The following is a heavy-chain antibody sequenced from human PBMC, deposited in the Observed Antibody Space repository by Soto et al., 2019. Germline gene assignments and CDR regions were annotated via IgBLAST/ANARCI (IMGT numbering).Heavy chain of an antibody. CDR3: ARHTWSSGSPAAFDY. D-gene: IGHD1-26*01. Sequence: GESLKISCKGSGYSFTSYWIGWARQMPGKGLEWMGIIYTGDSDTRYSPSFQGQVTISADKSISTAYLQWSSLKASDTALYYCARHTWSSGSPAAFDYWGQGTLVTVSS. V-gene: IGHV5-51*01. CDR1: GYSFTSYW. J-gene: IGHJ4*02. CDR2: IYTGDSDT.